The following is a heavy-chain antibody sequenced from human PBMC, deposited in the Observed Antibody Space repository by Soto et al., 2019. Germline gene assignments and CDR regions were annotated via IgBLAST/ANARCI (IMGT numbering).Heavy chain of an antibody. CDR2: ISGSGGST. J-gene: IGHJ4*02. Sequence: GGSLRLSCTASGFTFSSYAMTWVRQAPGKGLEWVSAISGSGGSTYYADSVKGRFTISRDNSKNTLYLQMNSLRVEDTAVFYCAKSGSGWSPPRYFDYWGQGTLVTVSS. D-gene: IGHD6-19*01. CDR1: GFTFSSYA. CDR3: AKSGSGWSPPRYFDY. V-gene: IGHV3-23*01.